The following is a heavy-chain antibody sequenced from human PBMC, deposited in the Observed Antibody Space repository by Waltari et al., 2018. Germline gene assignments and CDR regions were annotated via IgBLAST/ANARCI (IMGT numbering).Heavy chain of an antibody. V-gene: IGHV4-4*02. CDR3: ARDRGRGLYLDT. Sequence: QLQLQESGPGLVKPSGTLSLICAVSGDSLNYWWSWVRQHPGTGLEWIGQVLGSGRTNYNPSFASRVTISLDTSTHQFALKMTSATAADTALYYCARDRGRGLYLDTWGQGILVTVSP. CDR2: VLGSGRT. J-gene: IGHJ4*02. D-gene: IGHD2-15*01. CDR1: GDSLNYW.